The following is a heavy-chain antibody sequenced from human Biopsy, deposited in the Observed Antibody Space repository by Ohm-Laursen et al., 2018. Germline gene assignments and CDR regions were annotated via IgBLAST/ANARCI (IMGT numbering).Heavy chain of an antibody. D-gene: IGHD2-21*01. CDR3: ARLAHRCGDYRMDA. CDR1: GAIFSNYA. CDR2: IIPLFGAP. J-gene: IGHJ6*02. V-gene: IGHV1-69*13. Sequence: PSVKASCKASGAIFSNYAITWARQAPGQGLECMRGIIPLFGAPNYAQKFQDRLTITADESKSTTYMELSSLRSEDTAIYYCARLAHRCGDYRMDARGQGTPVTVSS.